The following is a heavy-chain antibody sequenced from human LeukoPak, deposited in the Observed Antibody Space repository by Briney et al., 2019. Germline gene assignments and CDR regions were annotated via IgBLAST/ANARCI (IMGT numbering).Heavy chain of an antibody. CDR2: ISAYNGNT. V-gene: IGHV1-18*01. D-gene: IGHD6-6*01. Sequence: ASVKVSCKASGYTFTSYGISWVRQAPGQGLEWMGWISAYNGNTNYAQKLQGRVTMTTDTSTSTAYMELRSLRSDDTAVYYCARERDPSLYSSSLDYWGQGTLVTVSS. CDR3: ARERDPSLYSSSLDY. J-gene: IGHJ4*02. CDR1: GYTFTSYG.